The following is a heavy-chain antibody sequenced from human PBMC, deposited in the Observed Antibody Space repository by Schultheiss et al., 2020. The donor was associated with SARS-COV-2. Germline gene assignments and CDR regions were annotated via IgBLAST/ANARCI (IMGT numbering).Heavy chain of an antibody. CDR1: GGSFSGYY. Sequence: SETLSLTCAVYGGSFSGYYWSWIRQPPGKGLEWIGEINHSGSTYYNPSLKSRVTISVDTSKNQFSLKLSSVTAADTAVYYCARGRLGNWFDPWGQGTLVTVSS. CDR3: ARGRLGNWFDP. V-gene: IGHV4-34*01. CDR2: INHSGST. J-gene: IGHJ5*02. D-gene: IGHD3-16*01.